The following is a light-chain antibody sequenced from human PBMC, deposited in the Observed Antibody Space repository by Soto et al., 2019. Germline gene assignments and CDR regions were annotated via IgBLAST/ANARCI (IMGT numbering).Light chain of an antibody. Sequence: QSALTQPPSASGSPGQSVTISCTGTSSDIGAYNYVSWYQQHPGKAPKLMIYEVNKRPSGVPDRSSGSKSGNTASLTVSGLQAEDEADYYCSSYAGSKNLLFGGGTKVTVL. CDR3: SSYAGSKNLL. CDR2: EVN. CDR1: SSDIGAYNY. V-gene: IGLV2-8*01. J-gene: IGLJ2*01.